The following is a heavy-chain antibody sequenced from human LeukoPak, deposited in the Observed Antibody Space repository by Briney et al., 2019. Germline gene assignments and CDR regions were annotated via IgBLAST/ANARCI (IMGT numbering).Heavy chain of an antibody. J-gene: IGHJ4*02. CDR1: GGSISSSSYY. CDR2: IYYSGST. V-gene: IGHV4-39*01. D-gene: IGHD1-26*01. Sequence: SETLSLTCTVSGGSISSSSYYWGWIRQPPGTGLEWIGSIYYSGSTYYNPSLKSRVTISVDTSKNQFSLKLSSVTAADTAVYYCARQASDYMDYWGQGTLVTASS. CDR3: ARQASDYMDY.